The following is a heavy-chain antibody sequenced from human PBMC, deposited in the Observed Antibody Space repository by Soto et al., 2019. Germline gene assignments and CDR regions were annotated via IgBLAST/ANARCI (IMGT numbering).Heavy chain of an antibody. CDR3: ARVMEGLGNAFDI. V-gene: IGHV3-48*04. D-gene: IGHD7-27*01. CDR2: ISSSSSTI. J-gene: IGHJ3*02. Sequence: GGSLRLSCAASGFTFSSYSMNWVRQAPGKGLEWVSYISSSSSTIYYADSVKGRFTISRDNAKNSLYLQMNSLRAEDTAVYYCARVMEGLGNAFDIWGQGTMVTVSS. CDR1: GFTFSSYS.